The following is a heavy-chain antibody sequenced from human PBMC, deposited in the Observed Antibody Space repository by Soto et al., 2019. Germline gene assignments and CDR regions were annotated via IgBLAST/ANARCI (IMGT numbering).Heavy chain of an antibody. Sequence: QVQLQESGPGLVKPSQTLSLTCTVSGGSISSGGYYWSWIRQHPGKGLEWIGYIYYSGSTYYNPSLEGRVTISVDTSTTQCSLKLSSVTAADTAVYYCARGGRRSPGMDVWGQGTTVTVSS. V-gene: IGHV4-31*03. CDR2: IYYSGST. J-gene: IGHJ6*02. CDR1: GGSISSGGYY. CDR3: ARGGRRSPGMDV.